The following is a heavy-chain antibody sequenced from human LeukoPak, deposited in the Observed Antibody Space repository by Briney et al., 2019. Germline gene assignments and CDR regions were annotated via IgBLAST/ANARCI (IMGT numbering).Heavy chain of an antibody. Sequence: SLRLSCAASGFTFDDYAMHWVRQAPGKGLEWVSGISWNSGSIGYADSVKGRFTISRDNAKNSLYLQMNSLRAEDTALYYCAKDRYYDSSGYYGLDYWGQGTLVTVSS. CDR1: GFTFDDYA. CDR3: AKDRYYDSSGYYGLDY. V-gene: IGHV3-9*01. CDR2: ISWNSGSI. D-gene: IGHD3-22*01. J-gene: IGHJ4*02.